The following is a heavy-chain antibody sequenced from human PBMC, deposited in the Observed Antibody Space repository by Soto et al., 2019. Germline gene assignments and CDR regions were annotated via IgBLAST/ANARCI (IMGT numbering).Heavy chain of an antibody. J-gene: IGHJ4*02. CDR3: ARDKITGLFDY. CDR1: SISTYY. V-gene: IGHV4-34*01. D-gene: IGHD2-8*02. CDR2: INHSGST. Sequence: SETLSLTCTVDSISTYYWNWIRQSPGTGLEWIGEINHSGSTNYNPSLKSRVTISVDTSKNQFSLKLTSVTAADTAVYYCARDKITGLFDYWGQGTLVTVSS.